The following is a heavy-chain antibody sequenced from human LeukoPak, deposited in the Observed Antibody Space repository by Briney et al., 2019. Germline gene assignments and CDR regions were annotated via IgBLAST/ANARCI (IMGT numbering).Heavy chain of an antibody. CDR1: GYSFTNYN. D-gene: IGHD5-12*01. V-gene: IGHV1-46*01. J-gene: IGHJ4*02. CDR3: ARVTSPIAYDWSY. Sequence: ASVKVSCKTSGYSFTNYNIHWLRQAPGQGLEWVAIINPGGPSVTYAQNFQGRVIVTRDASTSTVFMQLSSLRSEDTATYYCARVTSPIAYDWSYWGQGTLVTVSS. CDR2: INPGGPSV.